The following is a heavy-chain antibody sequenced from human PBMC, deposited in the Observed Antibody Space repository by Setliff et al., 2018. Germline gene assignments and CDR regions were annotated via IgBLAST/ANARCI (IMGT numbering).Heavy chain of an antibody. CDR3: ARDYYYYDSSGYYYANWYFDL. CDR2: INPNSGGT. Sequence: ASVKVSCKASGYTFTGYYMHWVRQAPGQGLEWMGRINPNSGGTNYAQKFQGRVTMTRDTSISTAYMELSRLRSDNTAVYYCARDYYYYDSSGYYYANWYFDLWGRGTLVTVSS. V-gene: IGHV1-2*06. D-gene: IGHD3-22*01. J-gene: IGHJ2*01. CDR1: GYTFTGYY.